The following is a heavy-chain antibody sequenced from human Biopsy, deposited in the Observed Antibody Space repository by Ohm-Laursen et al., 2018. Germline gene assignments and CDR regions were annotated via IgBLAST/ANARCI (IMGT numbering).Heavy chain of an antibody. Sequence: SVKVSCKASGYSLSTFGLNWVRQAPGQGLEWLGGNIPILGTGNYAQKFQDRVTVAADTSTSTATMELRSLRSDDTAVYYCATKLTGYFHHWGQGTLVIVSS. V-gene: IGHV1-69*06. CDR2: NIPILGTG. CDR1: GYSLSTFG. D-gene: IGHD3-9*01. J-gene: IGHJ1*01. CDR3: ATKLTGYFHH.